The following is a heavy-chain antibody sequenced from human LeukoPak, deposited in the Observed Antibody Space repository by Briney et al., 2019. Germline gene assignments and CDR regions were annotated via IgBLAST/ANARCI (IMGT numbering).Heavy chain of an antibody. CDR2: IKQDGSEK. CDR1: GFTFSSYW. J-gene: IGHJ4*02. V-gene: IGHV3-7*01. Sequence: GGSLRLSCAASGFTFSSYWMSWVRQAPGKGLEWVANIKQDGSEKYYVDSVKGRFTISRVNSKNTLYLQMNSLRAEDTAVYYCARDRGMIVVTYYFDYWGQGTLVTVSS. CDR3: ARDRGMIVVTYYFDY. D-gene: IGHD3-22*01.